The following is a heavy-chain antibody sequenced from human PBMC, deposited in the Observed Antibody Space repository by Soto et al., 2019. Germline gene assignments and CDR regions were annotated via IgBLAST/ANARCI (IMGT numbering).Heavy chain of an antibody. CDR2: ISAYTGNT. Sequence: ASVKVSCKASSYTFKTYGLSWVRQAPGQGLEWLGWISAYTGNTNYAQKFQGRVTMATDTPTSTAYMELRSLRSDNTALYYCARDREAARPGWFDPWGQGTMVTVSS. D-gene: IGHD6-6*01. CDR3: ARDREAARPGWFDP. V-gene: IGHV1-18*04. CDR1: SYTFKTYG. J-gene: IGHJ5*02.